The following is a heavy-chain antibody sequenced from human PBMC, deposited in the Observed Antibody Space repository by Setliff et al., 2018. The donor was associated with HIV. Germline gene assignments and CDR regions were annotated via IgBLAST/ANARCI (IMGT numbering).Heavy chain of an antibody. CDR3: VRTASSSWWGVHYYYYIDL. CDR2: IYHSGST. D-gene: IGHD2-8*02. Sequence: PSETLSLTCAVSGGSISSSNWWSWVRQPPGKGLEWIGEIYHSGSTNYNLSLKSRVTISVDKSKNQFSLKLSSVTAADTAVYYCVRTASSSWWGVHYYYYIDLWGKGTTVTVSS. J-gene: IGHJ6*03. CDR1: GGSISSSNW. V-gene: IGHV4-4*02.